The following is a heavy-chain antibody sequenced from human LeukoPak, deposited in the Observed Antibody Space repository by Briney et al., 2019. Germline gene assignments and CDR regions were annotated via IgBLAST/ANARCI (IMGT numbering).Heavy chain of an antibody. CDR1: GFTLRSYA. CDR3: AKNINGGNWYYFDY. D-gene: IGHD1-20*01. CDR2: ISGSGGST. J-gene: IGHJ4*02. Sequence: PGGSLRLSCAASGFTLRSYAMGWVRQAPGKGLEWVSPISGSGGSTYYAASGKGRFTISRDNSKRTLYLQMNSLRAEDTAVYYCAKNINGGNWYYFDYWGQGTLVTVSS. V-gene: IGHV3-23*01.